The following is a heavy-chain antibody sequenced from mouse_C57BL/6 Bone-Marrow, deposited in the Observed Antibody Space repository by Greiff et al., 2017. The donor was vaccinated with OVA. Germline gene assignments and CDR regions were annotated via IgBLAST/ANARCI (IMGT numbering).Heavy chain of an antibody. Sequence: VQLQQPGAELVKPGASVKLSCKASGYTFTSYWMHWVKQRPGQGLEWIGMIHPNSGSTNYNEKLKSKATLNVDKSSSTAYMHLSSLTSEDSAVYYCARWCFHYYAMDYWGQGTSVTVSS. V-gene: IGHV1-64*01. CDR2: IHPNSGST. J-gene: IGHJ4*01. D-gene: IGHD1-1*02. CDR1: GYTFTSYW. CDR3: ARWCFHYYAMDY.